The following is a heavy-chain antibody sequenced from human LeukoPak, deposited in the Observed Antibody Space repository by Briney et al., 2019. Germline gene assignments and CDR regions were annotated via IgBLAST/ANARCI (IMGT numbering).Heavy chain of an antibody. Sequence: ASVKVSRKASGYTFTGYYMHWVRQAPGQGLEWMGWINPNSGGTNYAQKFQGRVTMTRDTSISTAYMELSRLRSDDTAVYYCARGGGMTTVTDFDYWGQGTLVTVSS. CDR3: ARGGGMTTVTDFDY. D-gene: IGHD4-17*01. J-gene: IGHJ4*02. CDR2: INPNSGGT. CDR1: GYTFTGYY. V-gene: IGHV1-2*02.